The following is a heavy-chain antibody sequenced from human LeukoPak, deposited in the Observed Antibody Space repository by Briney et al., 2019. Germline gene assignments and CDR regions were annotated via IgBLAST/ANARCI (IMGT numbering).Heavy chain of an antibody. V-gene: IGHV4-4*07. CDR1: GGSINFYY. CDR2: IYSTGST. D-gene: IGHD4-17*01. CDR3: ARGSDFGDY. J-gene: IGHJ4*02. Sequence: PSETLSLTCTVSGGSINFYYWSWIRQPAGKGLEWIGRIYSTGSTNYSPSLKSRVTMSVDKSKNQFSLNLSSVTAADTAVYYCARGSDFGDYWGQGTLVTVSS.